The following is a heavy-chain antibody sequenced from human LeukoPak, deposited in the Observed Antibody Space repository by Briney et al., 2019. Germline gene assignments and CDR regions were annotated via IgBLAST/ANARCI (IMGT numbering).Heavy chain of an antibody. J-gene: IGHJ5*02. V-gene: IGHV4-4*02. Sequence: SETLSLTCAVSGGSISSSNWWSWVRQPPGKGLEWIGEIYHSGSTNYNPSLKSRVTISVDESKNQFSLKLSSVTAADTAVYYCASTGYSGSSGWFDPWGQGTLVTVSS. D-gene: IGHD1-26*01. CDR3: ASTGYSGSSGWFDP. CDR2: IYHSGST. CDR1: GGSISSSNW.